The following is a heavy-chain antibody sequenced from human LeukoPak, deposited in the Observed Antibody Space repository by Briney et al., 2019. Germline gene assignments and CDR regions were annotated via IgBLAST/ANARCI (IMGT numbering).Heavy chain of an antibody. V-gene: IGHV3-23*01. CDR3: AKGGLATAGTSFYFNY. CDR1: GFTFSSYT. J-gene: IGHJ4*02. D-gene: IGHD6-13*01. Sequence: GGSLRLSCAASGFTFSSYTMSWVRQAPGKGLECVSAISGRGNTTYDADSVKGRFTISRDNSKNTLYLQMNSLRAEDTAVYYCAKGGLATAGTSFYFNYWGQGTLVSVSS. CDR2: ISGRGNTT.